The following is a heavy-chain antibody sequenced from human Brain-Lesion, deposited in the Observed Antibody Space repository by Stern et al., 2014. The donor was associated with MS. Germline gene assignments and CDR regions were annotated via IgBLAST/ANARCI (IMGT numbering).Heavy chain of an antibody. V-gene: IGHV4-61*02. Sequence: QVQLQESGPGLVRPSQTLSLTCTVSGGSITSGRYYWTWIRQTAGKGLEWIGRIYTSGGTNDNPSFESRVTISMDTSSNHFSLQLSSVTVADTAVYFCARGDYSGSGTPFDYWGQGTLVAV. J-gene: IGHJ4*02. CDR2: IYTSGGT. CDR3: ARGDYSGSGTPFDY. CDR1: GGSITSGRYY. D-gene: IGHD3-10*01.